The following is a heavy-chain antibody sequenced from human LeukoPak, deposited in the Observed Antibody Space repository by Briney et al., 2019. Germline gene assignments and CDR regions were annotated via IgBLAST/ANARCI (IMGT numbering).Heavy chain of an antibody. CDR3: ATSARTYLGSSLDY. V-gene: IGHV3-74*01. Sequence: GGSLRLSCAASGFTFSTYWMHWVRHDPGKGLVWVSRISSDASITSYADPVKGRFTISRDNAKNTLYLQMNSLRAEDTALYYCATSARTYLGSSLDYWGQGTLVTVSS. D-gene: IGHD2-15*01. J-gene: IGHJ4*02. CDR2: ISSDASIT. CDR1: GFTFSTYW.